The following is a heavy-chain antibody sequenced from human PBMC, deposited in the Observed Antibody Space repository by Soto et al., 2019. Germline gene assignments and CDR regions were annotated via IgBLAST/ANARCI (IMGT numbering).Heavy chain of an antibody. V-gene: IGHV4-39*01. J-gene: IGHJ6*02. CDR3: ARQDSTDNYYYYGMDV. CDR2: IYYSGST. CDR1: GGSISSSSYY. Sequence: SATPSLTCTVSGGSISSSSYYWGWIRQPPGKGLEWIGGIYYSGSTYYNPSLKSRVTISVDTSKNQFSLKLSSVTAADTAVYYCARQDSTDNYYYYGMDVWGQGTTVT. D-gene: IGHD6-13*01.